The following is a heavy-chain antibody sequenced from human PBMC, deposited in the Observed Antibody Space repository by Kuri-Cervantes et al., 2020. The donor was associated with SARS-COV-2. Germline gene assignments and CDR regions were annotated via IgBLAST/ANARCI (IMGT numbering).Heavy chain of an antibody. D-gene: IGHD3-22*01. CDR2: ISSSSSYI. CDR1: GFTFSSYS. V-gene: IGHV3-21*01. CDR3: ASPSSGYSGGFDY. Sequence: GESLKISCAASGFTFSSYSMNWVRQTPGKGLEWVSSISSSSSYIYYADSVKGRFTISRDNAKNSLYLQMNSLRAEDTAVYYCASPSSGYSGGFDYWGQGTLVTCYS. J-gene: IGHJ4*02.